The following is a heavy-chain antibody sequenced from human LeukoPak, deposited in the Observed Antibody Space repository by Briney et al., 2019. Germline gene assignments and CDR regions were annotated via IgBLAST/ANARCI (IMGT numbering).Heavy chain of an antibody. J-gene: IGHJ3*02. CDR1: GFSFNTYN. CDR2: ISSSSSYI. Sequence: PGGSLRLSCAASGFSFNTYNMNWVRQAPGKGLEWVSSISSSSSYIYYADSVKGRFTISRDNTKNSLYLQMNSLRAEDTAVYYCARRMDSSSWYAGNDAFDIWGQGTMVTVSS. CDR3: ARRMDSSSWYAGNDAFDI. V-gene: IGHV3-21*01. D-gene: IGHD6-13*01.